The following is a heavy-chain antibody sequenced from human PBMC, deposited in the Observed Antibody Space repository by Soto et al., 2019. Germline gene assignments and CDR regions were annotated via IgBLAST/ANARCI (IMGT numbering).Heavy chain of an antibody. V-gene: IGHV4-61*08. Sequence: PSETLSLTCTVSGDSVSSDGYYWTWIRQPPGKGLEWIGYIYSSGSTKYNASLTSRVTISLDTSSNQFSLELTSVTAADTAVYYCARDIRGYSRAFDYWGQGTLVTVSS. J-gene: IGHJ4*02. CDR1: GDSVSSDGYY. D-gene: IGHD5-18*01. CDR2: IYSSGST. CDR3: ARDIRGYSRAFDY.